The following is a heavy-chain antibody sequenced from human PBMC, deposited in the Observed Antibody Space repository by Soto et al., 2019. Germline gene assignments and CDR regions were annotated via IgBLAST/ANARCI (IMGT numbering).Heavy chain of an antibody. D-gene: IGHD2-2*01. CDR3: ATVKRKYTSTSAVAFDS. J-gene: IGHJ4*02. Sequence: EVQLVESGGAVVQPGGSLRLSYVVSGFTFDEYSLYWVRQPPGKGLEWISLLTWDGGTTYYADSVKGRFTISRDSGKGSLFLQMDSLRTEDTALYYCATVKRKYTSTSAVAFDSWGQGTLVTVSS. CDR1: GFTFDEYS. V-gene: IGHV3-43*01. CDR2: LTWDGGTT.